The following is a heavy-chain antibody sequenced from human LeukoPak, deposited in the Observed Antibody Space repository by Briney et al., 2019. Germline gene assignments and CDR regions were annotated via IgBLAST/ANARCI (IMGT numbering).Heavy chain of an antibody. CDR3: ARSEDTAMVFSY. Sequence: GGSLRLSCAASGFPFSSYSMNWVRQAPGKGLEWVSSISSSSSYIYYADSVKGRFTISRDNAKNSLYLQMNSLRAEDTAVYYCARSEDTAMVFSYWGQGTLVTVSS. J-gene: IGHJ4*02. D-gene: IGHD5-18*01. CDR1: GFPFSSYS. V-gene: IGHV3-21*01. CDR2: ISSSSSYI.